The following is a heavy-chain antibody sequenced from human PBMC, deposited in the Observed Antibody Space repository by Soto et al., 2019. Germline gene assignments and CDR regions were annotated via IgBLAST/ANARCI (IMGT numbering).Heavy chain of an antibody. CDR3: VRTSLVVAAATREDY. CDR2: INNDGSST. V-gene: IGHV3-74*01. D-gene: IGHD2-15*01. CDR1: GFTFSSYW. Sequence: EVQLVESGGGLVQPGESLRLSCAASGFTFSSYWMHWVRQAPGKGLVWVSRINNDGSSTSYAGSVKGRFTTSRDNAKNTLYLQMNSLRAEDTAVYYCVRTSLVVAAATREDYWGQGTLVTVSS. J-gene: IGHJ4*02.